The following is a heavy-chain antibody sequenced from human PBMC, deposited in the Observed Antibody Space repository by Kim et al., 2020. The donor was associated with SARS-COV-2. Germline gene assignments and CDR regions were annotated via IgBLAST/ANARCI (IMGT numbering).Heavy chain of an antibody. V-gene: IGHV4-59*01. CDR1: GVSISSYY. CDR3: ARPLASPAGGVGWVDL. D-gene: IGHD3-16*01. Sequence: SETLSLTCSVSGVSISSYYWTWIRQPPGKGLEWIAYIYNSETNYNPSLKSRVTISLDTSKNQFSLKLRSVTAADTAAYYCARPLASPAGGVGWVDLWGPG. J-gene: IGHJ5*02. CDR2: IYNSET.